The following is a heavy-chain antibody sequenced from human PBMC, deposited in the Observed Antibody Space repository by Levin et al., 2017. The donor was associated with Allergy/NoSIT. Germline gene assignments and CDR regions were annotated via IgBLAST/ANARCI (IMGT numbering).Heavy chain of an antibody. V-gene: IGHV3-23*01. J-gene: IGHJ2*01. CDR3: ANDRDGSSSGRYFDL. CDR1: GFTFDTYA. D-gene: IGHD1-26*01. Sequence: GGSLRLSCAASGFTFDTYAMSGVRQAPGKGLEWVAGISNSGGSTDYADSVKGRSPFSSDKSKNTLYLQMNSLRAEGTGIYYCANDRDGSSSGRYFDLWGRGTLATVSS. CDR2: ISNSGGST.